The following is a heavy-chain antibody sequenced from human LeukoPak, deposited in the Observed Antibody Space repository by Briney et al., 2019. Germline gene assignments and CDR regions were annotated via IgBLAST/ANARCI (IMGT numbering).Heavy chain of an antibody. D-gene: IGHD3-10*01. CDR2: IGGSGGST. J-gene: IGHJ5*02. V-gene: IGHV3-23*01. CDR3: AKDLAVMVRSWFDP. CDR1: GFTFSSYA. Sequence: GGSLRLSCAASGFTFSSYAMSWVRQAPGKGLEWVSSIGGSGGSTYYADSVKGRFTISRDNSKNTLYLQMNSLRAEDTAVYYCAKDLAVMVRSWFDPWGQGTLVTVSS.